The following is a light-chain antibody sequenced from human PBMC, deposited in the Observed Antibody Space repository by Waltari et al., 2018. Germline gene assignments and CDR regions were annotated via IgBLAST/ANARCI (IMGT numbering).Light chain of an antibody. J-gene: IGKJ5*01. CDR2: AAS. Sequence: DIQLTQSPSFLSASVGDRVTLTCRASQGISSYLVWYQQQPGKAPNLLIYAASTLESGVPSRFSGSGSGTEFTLTISSLQPEDFATYYCQQLNSYPITFGQGTRLEIK. CDR3: QQLNSYPIT. V-gene: IGKV1-9*01. CDR1: QGISSY.